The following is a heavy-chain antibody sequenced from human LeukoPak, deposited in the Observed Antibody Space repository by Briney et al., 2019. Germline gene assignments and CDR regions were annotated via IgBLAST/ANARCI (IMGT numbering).Heavy chain of an antibody. D-gene: IGHD4-17*01. V-gene: IGHV4-39*01. Sequence: SETLSLTCTVSGGSVSSSTYYWGWIRQPPGKWLEWIGSIYYSGSTYYNPSLKSRVTISVDTSKNQFSLKLTSVTAADTAVYYCARHDYGASNWFDPRGQGTLVSVSS. J-gene: IGHJ5*02. CDR1: GGSVSSSTYY. CDR3: ARHDYGASNWFDP. CDR2: IYYSGST.